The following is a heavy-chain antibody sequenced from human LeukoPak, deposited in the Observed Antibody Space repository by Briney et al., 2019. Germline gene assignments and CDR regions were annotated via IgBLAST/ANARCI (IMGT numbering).Heavy chain of an antibody. CDR3: ARTIHPVIVVLPAALDY. CDR1: GYTFTSYD. CDR2: INRNSGGT. V-gene: IGHV1-2*02. J-gene: IGHJ4*02. Sequence: ASVKVSCKASGYTFTSYDINWVRQATGQGLEWMGWINRNSGGTNYAQKFQGRVTMTRDTSISTAYMELSRLRSDDTAVYYCARTIHPVIVVLPAALDYWGQGTLVTVSS. D-gene: IGHD2-2*01.